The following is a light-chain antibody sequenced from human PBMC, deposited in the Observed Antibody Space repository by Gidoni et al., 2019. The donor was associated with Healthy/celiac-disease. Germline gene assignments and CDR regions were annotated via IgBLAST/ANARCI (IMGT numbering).Light chain of an antibody. Sequence: MQTTHYPSSLSASVGVGVTITCRASQRISSYLNWYQQKPGKAPKLLFYAASSLQSGDPSRFSGSGSGTDFTLTISSLQPEDFATYYCQQSYSTPVTFGQGTKVEIK. J-gene: IGKJ1*01. CDR2: AAS. CDR1: QRISSY. CDR3: QQSYSTPVT. V-gene: IGKV1-39*01.